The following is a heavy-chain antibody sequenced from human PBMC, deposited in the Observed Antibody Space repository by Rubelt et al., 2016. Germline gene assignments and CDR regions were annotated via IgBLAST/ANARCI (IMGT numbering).Heavy chain of an antibody. CDR3: ASSGESSGPLEP. Sequence: PGRGLEWVSIIYSGGSTYYADSVKGRFTISRDNSKNTLYLQMNSLRAEDTAVYYCASSGESSGPLEPWGQGTTVTVSS. CDR2: IYSGGST. V-gene: IGHV3-53*01. D-gene: IGHD6-19*01. J-gene: IGHJ6*02.